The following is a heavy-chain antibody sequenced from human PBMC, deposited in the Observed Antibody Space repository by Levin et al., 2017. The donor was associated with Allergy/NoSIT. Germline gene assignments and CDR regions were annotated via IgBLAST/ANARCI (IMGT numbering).Heavy chain of an antibody. CDR3: ARVNGRGDSRSRYRDFDY. CDR1: GFPFSSYW. J-gene: IGHJ4*02. D-gene: IGHD3-3*01. V-gene: IGHV3-7*01. CDR2: IKQDGSDR. Sequence: GGSLRLSCAASGFPFSSYWMTWVRQAPGKGLEWVANIKQDGSDRLYVDSVKGRFTISRDNAQNTLYLYMNSLRADDTALYYCARVNGRGDSRSRYRDFDYWGQGTLVTVSS.